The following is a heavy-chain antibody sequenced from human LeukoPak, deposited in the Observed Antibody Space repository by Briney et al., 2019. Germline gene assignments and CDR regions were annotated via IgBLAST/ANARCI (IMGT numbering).Heavy chain of an antibody. CDR3: ARGRAPYYDILTGYYGLYNWFDP. CDR1: GYTFTGYY. D-gene: IGHD3-9*01. J-gene: IGHJ5*02. V-gene: IGHV1-2*02. Sequence: ASVKVSCKASGYTFTGYYMHWVRQAPGQGLEWMGWINPNSGGTNYAQKFQGRVTMTRDTSISTAYMELSRLRSDDTAVYYCARGRAPYYDILTGYYGLYNWFDPWGQGTLVTVSS. CDR2: INPNSGGT.